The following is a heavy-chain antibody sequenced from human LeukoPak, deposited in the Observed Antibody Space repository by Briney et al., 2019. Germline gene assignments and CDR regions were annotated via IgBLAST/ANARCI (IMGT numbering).Heavy chain of an antibody. Sequence: GGSLRLSCAASGFTFSNYGMHWIRQAPGKGLEWVAVIWYDGSNKYYADSVKGRFTISRDNSKNTLYLQMNSLRAEDTAVYYCARDSVDTVWGSYRALKYYFDYWGQGTLVTVSS. CDR2: IWYDGSNK. V-gene: IGHV3-33*01. CDR3: ARDSVDTVWGSYRALKYYFDY. D-gene: IGHD3-16*02. CDR1: GFTFSNYG. J-gene: IGHJ4*02.